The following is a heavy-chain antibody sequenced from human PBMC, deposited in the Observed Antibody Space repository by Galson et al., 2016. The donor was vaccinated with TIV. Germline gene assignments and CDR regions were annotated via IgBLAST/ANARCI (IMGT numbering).Heavy chain of an antibody. CDR2: MSHSGST. V-gene: IGHV4-4*02. CDR1: SGSISSGNW. J-gene: IGHJ4*02. Sequence: SLTCAVSSGSISSGNWWSWVRQPPGKGLEWIGEMSHSGSTNYNPSLKSRVTISVDKSKNQFSLKLSSVIAADTAMYYCARTAGGIDQWGQGTLVTVSS. CDR3: ARTAGGIDQ. D-gene: IGHD1-26*01.